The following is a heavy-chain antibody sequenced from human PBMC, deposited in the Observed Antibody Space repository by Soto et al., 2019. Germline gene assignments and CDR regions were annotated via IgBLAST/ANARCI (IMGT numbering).Heavy chain of an antibody. CDR1: GYTFTGYY. V-gene: IGHV1-2*04. CDR3: ARDGSRDGYNYFAY. D-gene: IGHD5-12*01. CDR2: INPNSGGT. J-gene: IGHJ4*02. Sequence: GASVKLSCKASGYTFTGYYMHWVRQAPGQGLEWMGWINPNSGGTNYAQKFQGWVTMTRDTSISTAYMELSRLRSDDTAVYYCARDGSRDGYNYFAYWGQGTLVTVSS.